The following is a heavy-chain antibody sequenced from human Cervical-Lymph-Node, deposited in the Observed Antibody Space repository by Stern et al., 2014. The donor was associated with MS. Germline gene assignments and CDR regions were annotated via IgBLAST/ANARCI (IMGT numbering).Heavy chain of an antibody. CDR3: ARHTGDYAFDY. Sequence: QLVQSGAEVKKPGESLKISCQVSGYNFPIYWIGWVRQTPGKGLEWVGIIYPPDSETRYNPSFQGQVSMSVDKSVSTAYLQWGSLQTSDTALYFCARHTGDYAFDYWGQGTLVIVSS. CDR1: GYNFPIYW. V-gene: IGHV5-51*01. D-gene: IGHD4-17*01. CDR2: IYPPDSET. J-gene: IGHJ4*02.